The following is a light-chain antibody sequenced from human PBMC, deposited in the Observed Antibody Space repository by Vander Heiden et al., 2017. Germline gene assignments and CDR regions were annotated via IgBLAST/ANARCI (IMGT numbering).Light chain of an antibody. CDR3: ISFTSSSTWV. Sequence: QSALTQPASVSASPGQPITIPCTAACCDVGGYSSVSWYQQYPGKAPKLMSYEVSNRPSGVSNRVSGSKSGNTASLTIAGLQADDEADYYCISFTSSSTWVFGGGTKL. J-gene: IGLJ3*02. CDR2: EVS. CDR1: CCDVGGYSS. V-gene: IGLV2-14*01.